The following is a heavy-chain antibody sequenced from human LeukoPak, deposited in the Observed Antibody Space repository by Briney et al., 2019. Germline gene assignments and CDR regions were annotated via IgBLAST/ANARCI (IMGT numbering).Heavy chain of an antibody. CDR3: VKALSTDHYDSRGFYRVDFDS. Sequence: GRSLTLSCAASGFTFGNYAISCVRGAPGGGVDWVSTLSDSGSRTFYTDSVKGRFTLPRDSSKSTPYLHLSSLRSEEPAVYICVKALSTDHYDSRGFYRVDFDSWGQGNLVTVSS. D-gene: IGHD3-22*01. CDR2: LSDSGSRT. CDR1: GFTFGNYA. J-gene: IGHJ4*02. V-gene: IGHV3-23*01.